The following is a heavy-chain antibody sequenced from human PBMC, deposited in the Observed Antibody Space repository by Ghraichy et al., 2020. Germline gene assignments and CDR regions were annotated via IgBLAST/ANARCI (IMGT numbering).Heavy chain of an antibody. CDR2: IIGYGTSA. CDR1: GFTFSNYA. V-gene: IGHV3-23*01. J-gene: IGHJ6*02. Sequence: GGSLRLSCTASGFTFSNYAMAWVRQAPGKGLEWVSSIIGYGTSAFYAASVRGRFSISRDNSKNTLDVELNSLRAEDTAVYYCARERYCSSTSCYRGYYHFYGKDVWGQGTTVTVAS. CDR3: ARERYCSSTSCYRGYYHFYGKDV. D-gene: IGHD2-2*01.